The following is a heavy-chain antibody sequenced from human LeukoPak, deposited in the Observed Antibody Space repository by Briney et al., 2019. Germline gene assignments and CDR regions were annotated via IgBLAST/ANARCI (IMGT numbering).Heavy chain of an antibody. Sequence: ASVKVSCKASGYTFTSYGITWVRQAPGQGLEWMGWISAYNGNTNYAQKLQGRVTMTTDTSTSTAYMELRSLRSDDTAVYYCARSATNRDISASGSDYCYYGMDVWGQGTTVTVSS. CDR1: GYTFTSYG. CDR3: ARSATNRDISASGSDYCYYGMDV. J-gene: IGHJ6*02. CDR2: ISAYNGNT. V-gene: IGHV1-18*01. D-gene: IGHD3-10*01.